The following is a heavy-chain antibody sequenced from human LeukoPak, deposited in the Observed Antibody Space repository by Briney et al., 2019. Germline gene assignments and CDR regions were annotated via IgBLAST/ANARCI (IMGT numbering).Heavy chain of an antibody. Sequence: PSETLSLTCAVYGGSFSDYYWTWIRQPPGKGLEWIGEINHSGSTNYNPSLKSRVTISVDTSKNPFSLDLSSVTAADTAVYYCARGTPGSGSYYPFDYWGQGTLVTVSS. D-gene: IGHD3-10*01. CDR1: GGSFSDYY. CDR3: ARGTPGSGSYYPFDY. J-gene: IGHJ4*02. CDR2: INHSGST. V-gene: IGHV4-34*01.